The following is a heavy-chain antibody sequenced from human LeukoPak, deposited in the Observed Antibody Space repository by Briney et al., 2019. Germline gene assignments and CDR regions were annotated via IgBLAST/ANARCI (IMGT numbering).Heavy chain of an antibody. Sequence: ASVKVSCKASRYTFTGYYMHWVRPAPGQGVEWMGWINPNSGVTNYAQKFQGRVTMTRDQSISTAYRELRNLGSDDTAVYYCATLGGGGDSVDYWGQGTLVTVSS. CDR3: ATLGGGGDSVDY. CDR2: INPNSGVT. CDR1: RYTFTGYY. D-gene: IGHD3-16*01. V-gene: IGHV1-2*02. J-gene: IGHJ4*02.